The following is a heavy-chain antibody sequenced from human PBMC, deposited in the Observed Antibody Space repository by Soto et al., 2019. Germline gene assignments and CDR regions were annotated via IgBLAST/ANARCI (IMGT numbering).Heavy chain of an antibody. D-gene: IGHD2-15*01. J-gene: IGHJ6*02. V-gene: IGHV3-21*01. Sequence: PGGSLRLSCAASGFTFSSYSMNWVRQAPGKGLEWVSSISSSSSYIYYADSVKGRFTISRDNTKNSLYLQMNSLRAEDTAVYYCAREKDIVVVVAATPQNYYYYYGMDVWGQGTTVTVSS. CDR3: AREKDIVVVVAATPQNYYYYYGMDV. CDR2: ISSSSSYI. CDR1: GFTFSSYS.